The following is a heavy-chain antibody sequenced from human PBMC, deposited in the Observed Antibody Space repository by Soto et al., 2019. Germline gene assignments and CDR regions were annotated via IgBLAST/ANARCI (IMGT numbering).Heavy chain of an antibody. J-gene: IGHJ4*02. Sequence: SETLSLTCTVSGGSISSYYWSLSRQPPGKGLEWIGYIYYSGSTNYNPSLKSRVTISVDTSKNQFSLKLSSVTAADTAVYYCARDNHYSGSYNFDYWGQGTLLTVS. CDR1: GGSISSYY. D-gene: IGHD1-26*01. V-gene: IGHV4-59*01. CDR3: ARDNHYSGSYNFDY. CDR2: IYYSGST.